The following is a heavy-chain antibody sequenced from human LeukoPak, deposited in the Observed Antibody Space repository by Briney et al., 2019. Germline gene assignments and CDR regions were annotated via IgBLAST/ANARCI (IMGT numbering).Heavy chain of an antibody. D-gene: IGHD6-13*01. J-gene: IGHJ4*02. V-gene: IGHV4-59*01. Sequence: SETLSLTCTVSGASISTYYWSWIRQPPGKGLEWIGFISHRGNTNYNPSPKSRITISADTSKNQLSLKLSSVTAADTAIYYRARGTTSAAAVPDYWGQGTLVTVSS. CDR2: ISHRGNT. CDR3: ARGTTSAAAVPDY. CDR1: GASISTYY.